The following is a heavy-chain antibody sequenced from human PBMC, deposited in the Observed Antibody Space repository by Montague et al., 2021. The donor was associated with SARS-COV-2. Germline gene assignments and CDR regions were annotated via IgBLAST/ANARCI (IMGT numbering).Heavy chain of an antibody. V-gene: IGHV4-59*08. Sequence: SETLSLTCTVSGGSISTYYWSWIRQPPGKGLEWIGYIYYSGTANYNPSLKSRVTISVDTSKNQFSLKVRSVTAADTAVYYCARLVGGRETQFDPWGQGTLVTVSS. D-gene: IGHD3-10*01. J-gene: IGHJ5*02. CDR1: GGSISTYY. CDR2: IYYSGTA. CDR3: ARLVGGRETQFDP.